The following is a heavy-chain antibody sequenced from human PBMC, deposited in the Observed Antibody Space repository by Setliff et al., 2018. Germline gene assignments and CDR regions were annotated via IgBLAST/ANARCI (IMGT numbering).Heavy chain of an antibody. J-gene: IGHJ4*02. CDR3: ARERYFWSGYHN. CDR1: GFTVSSNY. Sequence: GGSLRLSCAASGFTVSSNYMSWVRQAPGKGLEWVSVIYSGGSTYYADSVKGRFTISRDNSKNTLHLQMNSLRAEDTAVYYCARERYFWSGYHNWGQGTLVTVS. V-gene: IGHV3-66*01. D-gene: IGHD3-3*01. CDR2: IYSGGST.